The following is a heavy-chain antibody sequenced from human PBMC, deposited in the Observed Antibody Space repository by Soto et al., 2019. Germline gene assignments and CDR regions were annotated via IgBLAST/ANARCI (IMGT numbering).Heavy chain of an antibody. D-gene: IGHD1-26*01. J-gene: IGHJ6*02. CDR2: ILPVFGTT. CDR1: GDTSSNDL. CDR3: ARDPDEVVGTDYHYYGMDV. V-gene: IGHV1-69*06. Sequence: SLKVSCKASGDTSSNDLGGWVRQAPVQGLEWMGGILPVFGTTTYARNFQGRITITADKSTSTVYMELTSLRSDDTATYYCARDPDEVVGTDYHYYGMDVWDQGATVTVSS.